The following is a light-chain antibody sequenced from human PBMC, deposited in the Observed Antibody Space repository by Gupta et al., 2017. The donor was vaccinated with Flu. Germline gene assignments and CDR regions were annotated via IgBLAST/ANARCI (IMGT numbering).Light chain of an antibody. CDR2: MNN. CDR3: ATWDTRLSGSWV. J-gene: IGLJ3*02. CDR1: SSNIGRSY. V-gene: IGLV1-47*01. Sequence: SSNIGRSYDYWYQQFPGTAPNLLIYMNNQRPSGVPDRFSGSKSGTSAALAIIGLRSEDDADDYCATWDTRLSGSWVFGGGTKLTVL.